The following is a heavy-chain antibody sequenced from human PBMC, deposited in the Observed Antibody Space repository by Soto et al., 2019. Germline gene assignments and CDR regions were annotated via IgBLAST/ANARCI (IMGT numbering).Heavy chain of an antibody. J-gene: IGHJ6*02. D-gene: IGHD6-19*01. CDR3: ARDQSSGWYGKDSGMDV. CDR1: GYTFPNYG. V-gene: IGHV1-18*01. Sequence: ASVKVSCKASGYTFPNYGITWVRQAPGQGLEWMGWISSYSGSTYYAQKFQGRVTLTLETSTSTTYMELRSLKSDDTAVYYCARDQSSGWYGKDSGMDVWGQGTTVTVSS. CDR2: ISSYSGST.